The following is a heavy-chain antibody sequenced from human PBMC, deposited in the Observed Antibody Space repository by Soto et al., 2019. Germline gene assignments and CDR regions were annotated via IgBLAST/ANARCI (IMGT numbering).Heavy chain of an antibody. CDR2: ISYSGST. V-gene: IGHV4-59*08. CDR3: ATRVRGVIHY. J-gene: IGHJ4*02. CDR1: GGSISSYY. D-gene: IGHD2-8*02. Sequence: PSETLSLTCTVSGGSISSYYWTWVRRPPGKGLEWIGYISYSGSTEYNPSLKSRFSISIDTSKNQFSLTVTSLTAADAAVYYCATRVRGVIHYWGQGIQVTVSS.